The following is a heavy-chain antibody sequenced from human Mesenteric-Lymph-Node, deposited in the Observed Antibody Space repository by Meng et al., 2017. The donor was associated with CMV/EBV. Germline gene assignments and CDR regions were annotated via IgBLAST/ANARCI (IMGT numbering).Heavy chain of an antibody. V-gene: IGHV3-7*01. D-gene: IGHD4-17*01. CDR3: ATPGRQEDYGDYAYDY. CDR2: IKEDGSEQ. CDR1: GFTFRRCW. J-gene: IGHJ4*02. Sequence: GESLKISCATSGFTFRRCWMSWVRQAPGKGPEWLANIKEDGSEQYYLESVKGRFTISRDNAGNSLYLQMNSLRVEDTAVYYCATPGRQEDYGDYAYDYWGQGTLVTVS.